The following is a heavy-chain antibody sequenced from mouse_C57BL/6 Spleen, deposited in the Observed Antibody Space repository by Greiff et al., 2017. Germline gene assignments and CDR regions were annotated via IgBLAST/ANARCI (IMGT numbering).Heavy chain of an antibody. CDR3: AREDGYDGKGAMDY. CDR2: IDPSDSYT. D-gene: IGHD2-2*01. Sequence: QVQLQQPGAELVRPGTSVTLSCKASGYTFTSYWMHWVKQRPGQGLEWIGVIDPSDSYTNYNQKFKGKATLTVDTSSSTAYMQLSSLTSEDSAVYYCAREDGYDGKGAMDYWGQGTSVTVSS. J-gene: IGHJ4*01. CDR1: GYTFTSYW. V-gene: IGHV1-59*01.